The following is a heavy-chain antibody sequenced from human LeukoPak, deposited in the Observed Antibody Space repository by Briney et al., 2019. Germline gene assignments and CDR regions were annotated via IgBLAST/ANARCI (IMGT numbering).Heavy chain of an antibody. D-gene: IGHD1-14*01. CDR2: IYTSGST. CDR1: GGSFSNYY. V-gene: IGHV4-4*07. Sequence: SETLSLTCTVSGGSFSNYYWSWLRQPAGQGLEWIGRIYTSGSTNYNPSVKSRVTMSVDTSNNQFSPKLTSVTAADTAVYYCARQPPQYYGMDVWGQGTTVTVSS. CDR3: ARQPPQYYGMDV. J-gene: IGHJ6*02.